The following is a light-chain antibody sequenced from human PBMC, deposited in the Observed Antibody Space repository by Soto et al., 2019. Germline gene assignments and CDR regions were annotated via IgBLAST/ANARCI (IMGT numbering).Light chain of an antibody. J-gene: IGLJ1*01. CDR1: SSNIGDNL. V-gene: IGLV1-51*01. CDR3: ATWNNRLSVYV. CDR2: DNN. Sequence: QSVLTQPPSVSAAPGQKVTLSCSGRSSNIGDNLVSWYQTLPGTAPKLLIYDNNKRPSGIPDRFSGSKSGTSATLGITGLQTGDEATYFCATWNNRLSVYVFGAGTKVTV.